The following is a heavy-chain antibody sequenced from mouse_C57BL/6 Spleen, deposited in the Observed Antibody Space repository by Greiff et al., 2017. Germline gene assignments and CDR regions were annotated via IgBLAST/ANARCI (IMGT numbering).Heavy chain of an antibody. CDR1: GFTFSDAW. Sequence: EVMLVESGGGLVQPGGSMKLSCAASGFTFSDAWMDWVRQSPEKGLEWVAEIRNKANNHATYYAESVKGRFTISRDDSKSSVYLQMNSLRAEDTGIYYGTTTDYYGSSYEGFDYWGQGTTLTVSS. CDR2: IRNKANNHAT. CDR3: TTTDYYGSSYEGFDY. J-gene: IGHJ2*01. V-gene: IGHV6-6*01. D-gene: IGHD1-1*01.